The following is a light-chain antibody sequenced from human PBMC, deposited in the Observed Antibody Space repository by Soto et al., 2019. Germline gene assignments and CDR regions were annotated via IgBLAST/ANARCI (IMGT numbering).Light chain of an antibody. CDR3: ASYTSSGTDV. V-gene: IGLV2-14*01. CDR1: SSDVGYYNY. CDR2: EIS. J-gene: IGLJ1*01. Sequence: QSVLTQPASVSGSPGQSITISCTGSSSDVGYYNYVSWYQHHPGKAPKLLIFEISRRPSWTSSRFSVSRSGYTASLTISGLQAEDEADYYCASYTSSGTDVFGPGTKVTVL.